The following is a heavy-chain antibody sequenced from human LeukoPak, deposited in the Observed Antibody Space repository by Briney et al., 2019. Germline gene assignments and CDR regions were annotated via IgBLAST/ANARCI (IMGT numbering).Heavy chain of an antibody. CDR1: GFTFSSYA. D-gene: IGHD6-19*01. CDR2: ISGSGGST. J-gene: IGHJ4*02. CDR3: AKDTRPVAGLYYFDY. V-gene: IGHV3-23*01. Sequence: PGGSLRLSCAASGFTFSSYAMSWVRQAPGKGLEWVSAISGSGGSTYYADSVKGRFTISRDNAKNSLYLQMNSLRAEDTALYYCAKDTRPVAGLYYFDYWGLGTLVTVSS.